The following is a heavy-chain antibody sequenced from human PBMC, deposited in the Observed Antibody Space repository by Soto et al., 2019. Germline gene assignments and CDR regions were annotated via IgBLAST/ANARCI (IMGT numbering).Heavy chain of an antibody. V-gene: IGHV6-1*01. CDR3: ARVLLYYYGSGSYYDY. CDR2: TYYRSKWYN. Sequence: SQTLSLTCAISGDSVSSNSAAWNWIRQSPSRGLEWLGRTYYRSKWYNDYAVSVKSRITINPDTSKNQFSLQLNSVTPEDTAVYYCARVLLYYYGSGSYYDYWGQGTLVTVSS. CDR1: GDSVSSNSAA. D-gene: IGHD3-10*01. J-gene: IGHJ4*02.